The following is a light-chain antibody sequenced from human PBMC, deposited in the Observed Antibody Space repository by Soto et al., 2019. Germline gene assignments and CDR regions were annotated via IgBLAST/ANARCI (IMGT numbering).Light chain of an antibody. J-gene: IGLJ2*01. V-gene: IGLV4-69*01. Sequence: QPELTQSPSASASLGASVKLTCTLSSGHSSYAIGWHQQQPEKGPRYLMKLNSDGSHSKGDGIPDRFSGSSSGAERYLTISSLQSEDEADYYCQTWGTGIQVFGGGTKLTVL. CDR1: SGHSSYA. CDR2: LNSDGSH. CDR3: QTWGTGIQV.